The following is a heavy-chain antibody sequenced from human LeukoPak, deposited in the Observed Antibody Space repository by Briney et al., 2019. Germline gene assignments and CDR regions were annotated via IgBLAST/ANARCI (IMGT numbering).Heavy chain of an antibody. D-gene: IGHD3-22*01. CDR1: GYTFTSYY. CDR3: ARTQTYYYDSSGYDY. CDR2: INPSGGST. Sequence: ASVKVSCKASGYTFTSYYMHWVRQAPGQGFEWMGIINPSGGSTSYAQKFQGRVTMTRDTSTSTVYMELSSLRSEDTAVYYCARTQTYYYDSSGYDYWGQGTLVTVSS. J-gene: IGHJ4*02. V-gene: IGHV1-46*01.